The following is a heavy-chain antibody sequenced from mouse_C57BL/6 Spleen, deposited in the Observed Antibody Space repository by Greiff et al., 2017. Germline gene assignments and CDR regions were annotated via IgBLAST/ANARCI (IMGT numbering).Heavy chain of an antibody. CDR3: ARTWDDAMDY. Sequence: QVQLQQPGAELVRPGSSVKLSCKASGYTFTSYWMHWVKQRPIQGLEWIGNIDPSDSENNYNQKFKDKATLTVDKSSSTAYMQLSSLTSEDSAVYYCARTWDDAMDYWGQGTSVTVSS. CDR1: GYTFTSYW. CDR2: IDPSDSEN. J-gene: IGHJ4*01. D-gene: IGHD4-1*01. V-gene: IGHV1-52*01.